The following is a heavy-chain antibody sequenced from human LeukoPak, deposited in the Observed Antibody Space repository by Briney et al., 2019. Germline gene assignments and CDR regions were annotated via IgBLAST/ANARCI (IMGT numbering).Heavy chain of an antibody. Sequence: QPWGSLRLSCAASGFTVSSNYMSWVRQAPGKGLEWVSVIYSGGSTYYADSVKGRFTISRDNSKNTLYLQMNSLRAEDTAVYYCASDCGGDCYPGPHDAFDIWGQGTMVTVSS. CDR2: IYSGGST. V-gene: IGHV3-53*01. D-gene: IGHD2-21*02. J-gene: IGHJ3*02. CDR1: GFTVSSNY. CDR3: ASDCGGDCYPGPHDAFDI.